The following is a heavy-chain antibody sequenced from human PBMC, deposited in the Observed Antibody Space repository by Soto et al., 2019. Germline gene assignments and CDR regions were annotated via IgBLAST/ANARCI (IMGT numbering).Heavy chain of an antibody. CDR2: ISYDGSNK. CDR3: AKPNYYVGIGNYDY. V-gene: IGHV3-30*18. D-gene: IGHD3-22*01. J-gene: IGHJ4*02. CDR1: GFTFSSYG. Sequence: PGGSLRLSCAASGFTFSSYGMHWVRQALGKGLEWVSVISYDGSNKYYADSVKGRFTISRDNSKNTLYLQMISLRAEDKSVYYCAKPNYYVGIGNYDYWGEATLETVYS.